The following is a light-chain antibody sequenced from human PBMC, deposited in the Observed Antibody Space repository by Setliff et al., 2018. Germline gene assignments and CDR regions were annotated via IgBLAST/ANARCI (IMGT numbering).Light chain of an antibody. CDR3: SSYAGNYIYV. CDR1: SSDIGGINH. Sequence: QSVLTQPHSASGSPGQSVTISCTRTSSDIGGINHVSWYQQHPGKAPRLMIFEVSKRPSGVPDRFSGSKSGNTASLTVSGLQAEDEADYYCSSYAGNYIYVFGTGTKVTV. J-gene: IGLJ1*01. V-gene: IGLV2-8*01. CDR2: EVS.